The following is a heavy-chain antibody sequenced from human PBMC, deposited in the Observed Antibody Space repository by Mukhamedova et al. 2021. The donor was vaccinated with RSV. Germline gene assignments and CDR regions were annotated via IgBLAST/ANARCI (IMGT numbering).Heavy chain of an antibody. Sequence: GGGGRIDPSDSYTNYSPSFQGHVTIPADKSISTAYLQWRSLKASDTAMYYCARQIKYQLLFNWFDPWGQGTLVTVSS. CDR3: ARQIKYQLLFNWFDP. V-gene: IGHV5-10-1*01. J-gene: IGHJ5*02. D-gene: IGHD2-2*01. CDR2: IDPSDSYT.